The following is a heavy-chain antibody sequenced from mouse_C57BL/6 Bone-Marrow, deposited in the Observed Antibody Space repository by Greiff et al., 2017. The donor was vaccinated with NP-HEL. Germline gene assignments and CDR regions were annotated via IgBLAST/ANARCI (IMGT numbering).Heavy chain of an antibody. CDR3: ARTHIPIAYYSKGGYFDV. J-gene: IGHJ1*03. CDR2: IYIGNGYT. D-gene: IGHD2-5*01. V-gene: IGHV1-58*01. CDR1: GYTFTSYG. Sequence: VKLLESGAELVRPGSSVKMSCKTSGYTFTSYGINWVKQRPGQGLEWIGYIYIGNGYTEYNEKFKGKATLTSDTSSSTAYMQLSSLTSEDSAIYFCARTHIPIAYYSKGGYFDVWGTGTTVTVSS.